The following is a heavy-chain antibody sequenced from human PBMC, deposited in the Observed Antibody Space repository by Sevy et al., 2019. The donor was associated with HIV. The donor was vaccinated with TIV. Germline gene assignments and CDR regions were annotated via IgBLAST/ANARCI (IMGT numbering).Heavy chain of an antibody. CDR1: GLTFSNSI. CDR2: MSFDGSK. Sequence: GGSLRLSCAASGLTFSNSIIHWVRRAPDKGLEWVSGMSFDGSKYYADSVKGRFTISRDDSRSTVYLQMSSLRTEDTAVYYCTTEFTTSGRAGAFDNWGQGTLVTVSS. D-gene: IGHD5-12*01. V-gene: IGHV3-30*04. J-gene: IGHJ4*02. CDR3: TTEFTTSGRAGAFDN.